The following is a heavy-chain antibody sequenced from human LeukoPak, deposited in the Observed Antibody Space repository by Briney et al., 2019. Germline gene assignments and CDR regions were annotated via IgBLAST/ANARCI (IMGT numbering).Heavy chain of an antibody. CDR1: GGSISSSSYY. V-gene: IGHV4-39*01. Sequence: SETLSLTCTVSGGSISSSSYYWGWIRQPPGKGLEWIGSIYYSGSTYYNPSLKSRVTISVDTSKNQFSLKLSSVTAADTAVYYCARRTTYYDFWSGREIDYWGQGTLVTVSS. J-gene: IGHJ4*02. D-gene: IGHD3-3*01. CDR3: ARRTTYYDFWSGREIDY. CDR2: IYYSGST.